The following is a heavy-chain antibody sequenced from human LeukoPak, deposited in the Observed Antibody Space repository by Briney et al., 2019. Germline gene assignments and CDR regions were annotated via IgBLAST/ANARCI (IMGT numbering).Heavy chain of an antibody. Sequence: GGSLRLSCAASGFTFSSYSMNWVRQAPGKGLEWVSSISSSSSYIYYADSVKGRFTISRDNAKNSLYLQMNSLRAEDTAVYYCARDLGGSYPNWFDPWGQGTLVTVSS. CDR2: ISSSSSYI. D-gene: IGHD1-26*01. CDR1: GFTFSSYS. V-gene: IGHV3-21*01. CDR3: ARDLGGSYPNWFDP. J-gene: IGHJ5*02.